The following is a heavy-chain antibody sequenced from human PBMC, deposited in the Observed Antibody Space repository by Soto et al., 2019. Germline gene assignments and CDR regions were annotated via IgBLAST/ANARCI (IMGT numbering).Heavy chain of an antibody. CDR1: CGSIINKY. CDR3: ARATVQRHFDS. D-gene: IGHD4-4*01. J-gene: IGHJ4*02. V-gene: IGHV4-59*01. Sequence: PSETLSLTCIFSCGSIINKYWTWIRQPPGKGLEWIGSIYYTGGTTYHPSLTSRVAISLDTSMQRFSLRLNSVTAADTAVYFCARATVQRHFDSWGQGTLVTVSS. CDR2: IYYTGGT.